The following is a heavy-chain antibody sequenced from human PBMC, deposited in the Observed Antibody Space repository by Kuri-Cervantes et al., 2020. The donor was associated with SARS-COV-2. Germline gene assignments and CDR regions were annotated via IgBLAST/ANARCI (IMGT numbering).Heavy chain of an antibody. CDR3: ARDLPYNWNYGAFDI. D-gene: IGHD1-7*01. Sequence: SETLSLTCAVYGGSFSGYYWSWIRQPPGKGLEWIGEINHSGSTNYNPSLKSRVTISVDTSKNQFSLQLNSVTPEDTAVYYCARDLPYNWNYGAFDIWGQGTMVTVSS. J-gene: IGHJ3*02. CDR2: INHSGST. CDR1: GGSFSGYY. V-gene: IGHV4-34*01.